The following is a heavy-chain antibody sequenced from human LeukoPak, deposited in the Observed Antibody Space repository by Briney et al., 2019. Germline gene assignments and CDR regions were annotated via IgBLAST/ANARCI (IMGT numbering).Heavy chain of an antibody. CDR1: GYSISSGYY. J-gene: IGHJ3*02. D-gene: IGHD4-17*01. V-gene: IGHV4-38-2*02. Sequence: SETLSLTCTVSGYSISSGYYWGWIRQAPGKGLEWIGSVYYSGNTYYNSSLRSRVTISVDTSKNQFSLKLSSVTAADTAIYYCTREYGFMTTVFHAFDIWGQGTMVTVSS. CDR2: VYYSGNT. CDR3: TREYGFMTTVFHAFDI.